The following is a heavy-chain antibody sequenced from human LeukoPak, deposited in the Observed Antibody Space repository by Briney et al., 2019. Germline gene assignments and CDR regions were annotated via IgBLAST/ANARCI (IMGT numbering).Heavy chain of an antibody. D-gene: IGHD1-26*01. CDR3: AKGPSQWELLWTDY. CDR1: GFTFSSYA. CDR2: ISGSGGST. V-gene: IGHV3-23*01. Sequence: PGGSRRLSCAASGFTFSSYAMSWVRQAPGKGLEWVTAISGSGGSTYYADSVKGRFTISRDNSKNTLYLQMNSLRAEDTAVYYCAKGPSQWELLWTDYWGQGTLVTVSS. J-gene: IGHJ4*02.